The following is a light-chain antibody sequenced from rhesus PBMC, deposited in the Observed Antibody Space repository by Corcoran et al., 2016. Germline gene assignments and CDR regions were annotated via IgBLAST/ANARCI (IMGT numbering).Light chain of an antibody. CDR3: SSYASISALI. CDR2: EVS. V-gene: IGLV2-13*02. CDR1: SSDIGGYHR. J-gene: IGLJ1*01. Sequence: QAALTQSPSVSGSPGQSVTLSCTGTSSDIGGYHRVSWYQQHPGKTPTLMIYEVSKRPSGVSDRFSGSKSGNPASLTISGLQAEDEADYYCSSYASISALIFGAGTRLTVL.